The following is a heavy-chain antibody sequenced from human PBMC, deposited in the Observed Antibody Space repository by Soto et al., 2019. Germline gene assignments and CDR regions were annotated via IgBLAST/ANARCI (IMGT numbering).Heavy chain of an antibody. CDR3: AKESTAGSPGDYFDS. CDR2: IGIYANT. V-gene: IGHV3-23*01. J-gene: IGHJ4*02. CDR1: GFTFSSYD. Sequence: LEQPGGSLRLSCAASGFTFSSYDINWVRQAPGKGLEWVSAIGIYANTYYAGSVKGRFTISRDDSRNTVYLQLNSLRVDDTAVYYCAKESTAGSPGDYFDSWGQGTLVTVSS.